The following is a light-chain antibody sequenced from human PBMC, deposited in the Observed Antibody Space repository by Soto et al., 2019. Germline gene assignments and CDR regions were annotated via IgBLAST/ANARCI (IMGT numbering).Light chain of an antibody. CDR3: SSYTSSQAYV. J-gene: IGLJ1*01. Sequence: QSVLTQPASVSGSPGESITISCTGTGSVVGDYDYVSWYQHHPGKAPKLMIYEVSNRPSGVSNRFSGTKSGNTASLTISGLQAEDEADYFCSSYTSSQAYVFGTGTKGTVL. CDR2: EVS. V-gene: IGLV2-14*01. CDR1: GSVVGDYDY.